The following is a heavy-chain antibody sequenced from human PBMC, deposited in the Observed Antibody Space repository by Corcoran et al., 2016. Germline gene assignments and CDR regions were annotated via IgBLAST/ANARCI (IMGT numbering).Heavy chain of an antibody. Sequence: QVQLVQSGAEVKKPGASVKVSCKASGYTFTSYGISWVRQAPGQGLEWMGWISAYNGNTNYAQKLQGRVTMTTDTSTSTAYMELRSLRSDDTAVYYCATSRYYYGSGSPYGMDVWGQGTTVTVSS. CDR2: ISAYNGNT. V-gene: IGHV1-18*01. CDR3: ATSRYYYGSGSPYGMDV. CDR1: GYTFTSYG. J-gene: IGHJ6*02. D-gene: IGHD3-10*01.